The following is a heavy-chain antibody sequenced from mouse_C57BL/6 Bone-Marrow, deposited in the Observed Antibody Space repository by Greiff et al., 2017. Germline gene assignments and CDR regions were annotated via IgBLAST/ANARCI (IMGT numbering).Heavy chain of an antibody. D-gene: IGHD2-4*01. Sequence: EVKLVGSGGDLVKPGGSPKLPCAASGFPFSSYGLSWVRPTPDKRLEWVATLSSGGSYPYYPDSVKGRFTISRDNAKNTLYLQMSSLKSEDTAMYYCARHTMISAWFAYWGQGTLVTVSA. CDR3: ARHTMISAWFAY. V-gene: IGHV5-6*01. CDR1: GFPFSSYG. CDR2: LSSGGSYP. J-gene: IGHJ3*01.